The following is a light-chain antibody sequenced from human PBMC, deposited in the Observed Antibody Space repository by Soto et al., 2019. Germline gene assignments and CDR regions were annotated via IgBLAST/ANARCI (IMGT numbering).Light chain of an antibody. Sequence: IVLTQSPGTLSLSPGERATLSCRASQSVSSSFLAWYQQKPGQAPRLLIYGASSRTTGIPDRFSGSGSGTYFTLTISRLAPEDFAVYYCQQYSTSPFTFGPGTKVDIK. CDR1: QSVSSSF. CDR3: QQYSTSPFT. J-gene: IGKJ3*01. V-gene: IGKV3-20*01. CDR2: GAS.